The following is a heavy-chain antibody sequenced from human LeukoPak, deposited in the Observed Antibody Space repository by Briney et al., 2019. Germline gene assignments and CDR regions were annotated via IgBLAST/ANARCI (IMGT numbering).Heavy chain of an antibody. J-gene: IGHJ4*02. V-gene: IGHV4-39*01. CDR3: ARQGADYYGSGSPFCFDY. D-gene: IGHD3-10*01. Sequence: SETLSLTCTVSAGSISSSSYYWGWIRQPPGKGLEWIGSIYYSGSTYYNPSLKSRVTISVDTSKNQFSLKLSSVTAADTAVYYCARQGADYYGSGSPFCFDYWGQGTLVTVSS. CDR2: IYYSGST. CDR1: AGSISSSSYY.